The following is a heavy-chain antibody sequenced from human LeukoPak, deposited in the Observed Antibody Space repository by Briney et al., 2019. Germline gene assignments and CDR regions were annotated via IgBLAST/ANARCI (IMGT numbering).Heavy chain of an antibody. Sequence: GGSLRLSCAASGFTFSSYAMHWVRQAPGKGLEYVSAISSNGGSTYYANSVKGRFTISRDNSKNTLYLQMGSLRAEDMAVYYCARGSSPYDYVWGSCRYTHETRVGCDAFDIWGQGTMVTVSS. V-gene: IGHV3-64*01. CDR3: ARGSSPYDYVWGSCRYTHETRVGCDAFDI. J-gene: IGHJ3*02. CDR1: GFTFSSYA. D-gene: IGHD3-16*02. CDR2: ISSNGGST.